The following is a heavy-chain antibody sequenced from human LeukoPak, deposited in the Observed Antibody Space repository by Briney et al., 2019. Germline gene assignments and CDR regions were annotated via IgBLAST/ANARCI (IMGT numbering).Heavy chain of an antibody. CDR2: ISGSGGSA. D-gene: IGHD3-22*01. V-gene: IGHV3-23*01. CDR3: AKAPVVITAFDY. J-gene: IGHJ4*02. Sequence: GGSMRLSCAASGFTFSSYAMSWVRQAPGKGLEWVSAISGSGGSAYYADSVKGRFTISRDNSKNTLYLQMNSLRAEDTAVYYCAKAPVVITAFDYWGQGTLVTVSS. CDR1: GFTFSSYA.